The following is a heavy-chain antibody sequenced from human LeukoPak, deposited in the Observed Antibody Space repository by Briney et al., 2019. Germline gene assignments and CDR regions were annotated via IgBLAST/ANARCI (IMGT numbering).Heavy chain of an antibody. J-gene: IGHJ4*02. CDR3: ARDLRAEYYYGSGTLYFDY. Sequence: ASVKVSCKASGYTFTSYDINWVRQATGQGLEWMGWMNPNSGNTGYAQKFQGRVTMTRNTSISTAYMELSSLRSEDTAVYYCARDLRAEYYYGSGTLYFDYWGQGTLVTVSS. D-gene: IGHD3-10*01. CDR2: MNPNSGNT. V-gene: IGHV1-8*01. CDR1: GYTFTSYD.